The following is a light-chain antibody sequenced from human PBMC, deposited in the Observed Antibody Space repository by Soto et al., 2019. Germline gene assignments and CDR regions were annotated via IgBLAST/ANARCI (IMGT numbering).Light chain of an antibody. CDR2: EGS. CDR3: CSYXGSXTV. CDR1: SSDVGSYNL. Sequence: QSALTQPASVSGSPGQSITISCTGTSSDVGSYNLVSWYQQHPGKAPKLMIYEGSKRPSGVSNRFSGSKSGNTASLTISGLQAEDEADYXXCSYXGSXTVXGTGTKLTV. J-gene: IGLJ1*01. V-gene: IGLV2-23*01.